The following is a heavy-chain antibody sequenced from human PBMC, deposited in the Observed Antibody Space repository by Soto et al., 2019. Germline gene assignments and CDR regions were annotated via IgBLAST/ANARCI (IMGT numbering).Heavy chain of an antibody. V-gene: IGHV1-69*06. CDR2: IIPIFGTA. Sequence: SVKVSCKASGGTFSSYSISWVRQAPGQGLEWMGGIIPIFGTANYAQKFQGRVTITADKSTSTAYMELSSLRSEDTAVYYCASHGPPNMVRAVMPFDSWGQGTLVTVSS. J-gene: IGHJ4*02. CDR1: GGTFSSYS. D-gene: IGHD3-10*01. CDR3: ASHGPPNMVRAVMPFDS.